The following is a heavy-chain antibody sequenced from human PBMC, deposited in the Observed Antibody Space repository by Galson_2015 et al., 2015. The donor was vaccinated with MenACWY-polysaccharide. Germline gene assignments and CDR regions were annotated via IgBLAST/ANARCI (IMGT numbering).Heavy chain of an antibody. Sequence: SLRLSCAASGFTFSSYGMHWVRQAPGKGLEWVAFIRYDGSNKYYADSVKGRFTISRDNSKNTLYLQMNSLRAEDTAVYYCAKDGGYGDYDPGYPQLDYYYYYGMDVWGQGTTVTVSS. D-gene: IGHD4-17*01. J-gene: IGHJ6*02. CDR2: IRYDGSNK. V-gene: IGHV3-30*02. CDR1: GFTFSSYG. CDR3: AKDGGYGDYDPGYPQLDYYYYYGMDV.